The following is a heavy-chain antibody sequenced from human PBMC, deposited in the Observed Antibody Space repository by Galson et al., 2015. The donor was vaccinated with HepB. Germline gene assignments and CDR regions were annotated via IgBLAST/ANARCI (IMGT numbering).Heavy chain of an antibody. Sequence: SVKVSCKASGFTFTSSAMQWVRQARGQRLEWIGWIVVGSGNTNYAQKFQERVTITRDMSTSTAYMELSSLRSEDTAVYYCAASLLLRYFDWSNRDAFDIWGQGTMVTVSS. D-gene: IGHD3-9*01. CDR3: AASLLLRYFDWSNRDAFDI. V-gene: IGHV1-58*02. CDR2: IVVGSGNT. J-gene: IGHJ3*02. CDR1: GFTFTSSA.